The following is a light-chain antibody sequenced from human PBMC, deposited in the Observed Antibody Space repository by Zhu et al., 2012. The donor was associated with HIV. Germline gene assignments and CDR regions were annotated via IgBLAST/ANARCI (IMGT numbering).Light chain of an antibody. Sequence: EIVLTQSPGTLSLSPGERASLSCRASQGVSSTYLGWYQQKPGQAPRLLIYGASSRATGIPDRFSGSGSGTDFTLTISRLEPEDFAVYYCQQYGSSPITFGQGTRLENK. J-gene: IGKJ5*01. V-gene: IGKV3-20*01. CDR3: QQYGSSPIT. CDR1: QGVSSTY. CDR2: GAS.